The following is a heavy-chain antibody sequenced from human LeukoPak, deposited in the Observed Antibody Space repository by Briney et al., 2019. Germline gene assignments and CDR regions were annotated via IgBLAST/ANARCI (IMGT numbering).Heavy chain of an antibody. CDR3: TRDSVGDSYADY. V-gene: IGHV3-7*03. CDR2: IKQDGSEK. J-gene: IGHJ4*02. D-gene: IGHD5-18*01. CDR1: GFTFSSYA. Sequence: GRSLRLSCAASGFTFSSYAMHWVRQAPGKGLEWVANIKQDGSEKYYVDSVKGRFTISRDNAKNSLYLQMNSLRAEDTAVYYCTRDSVGDSYADYWGQGTLVTVSS.